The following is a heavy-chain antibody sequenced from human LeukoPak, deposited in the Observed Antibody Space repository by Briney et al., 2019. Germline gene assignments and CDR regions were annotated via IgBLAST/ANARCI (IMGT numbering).Heavy chain of an antibody. CDR2: ISGSGGST. CDR3: AKCQGYYDSSGYYSAYYYMDV. CDR1: GFIFSNYA. D-gene: IGHD3-22*01. Sequence: GGSLRLSCAVSGFIFSNYAIIWVRQAPGKGLEWVSRISGSGGSTYYADSVKGRFTISRDNSKNTLYLQMNSLRAEDTAVYYCAKCQGYYDSSGYYSAYYYMDVWGKGTTVTVSS. J-gene: IGHJ6*03. V-gene: IGHV3-23*01.